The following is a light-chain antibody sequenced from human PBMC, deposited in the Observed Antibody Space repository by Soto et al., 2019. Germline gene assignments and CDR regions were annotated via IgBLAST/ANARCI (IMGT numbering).Light chain of an antibody. Sequence: DVVLTQSPLSLSVTLGQPASISCGSSRSLVHSDGNIYLIWFQQRPGQSPRRLIYQVSNRDSGVPDRFSGSGSVTDFTLKISRVEAEDVGVYYCLQATHCPHTFGHGTKVDIK. J-gene: IGKJ2*01. CDR2: QVS. CDR1: RSLVHSDGNIY. CDR3: LQATHCPHT. V-gene: IGKV2-30*02.